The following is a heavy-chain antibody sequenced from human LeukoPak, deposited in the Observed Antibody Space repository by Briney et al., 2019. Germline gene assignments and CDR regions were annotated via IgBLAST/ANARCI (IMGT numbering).Heavy chain of an antibody. CDR3: ARVRAQRIYSSGYYYFRYFDY. V-gene: IGHV4-34*12. CDR2: IIHSGST. CDR1: GGSFSGYY. Sequence: SETLSLTCGVYGGSFSGYYWTWIRQSPGMGLEWIGEIIHSGSTNYNPSLTSRVTISVDTSKNQFSLELTSVTAADTAVYYCARVRAQRIYSSGYYYFRYFDYWGQGTLVTVSS. J-gene: IGHJ4*02. D-gene: IGHD3-22*01.